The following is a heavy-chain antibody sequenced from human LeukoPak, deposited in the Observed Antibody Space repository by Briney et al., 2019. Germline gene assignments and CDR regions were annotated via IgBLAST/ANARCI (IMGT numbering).Heavy chain of an antibody. V-gene: IGHV3-15*01. CDR2: IKSKTDGGTT. CDR3: TFPPGAPGSVFPDY. J-gene: IGHJ4*02. CDR1: GFTFSNAW. D-gene: IGHD3-10*01. Sequence: GGSLRLSCAASGFTFSNAWMSWVRQAPGKGLEWVGRIKSKTDGGTTDYAAPVKGRFTISRDDSKNTLHLQMNSLKTEDTAVYYCTFPPGAPGSVFPDYWGQGTLVTVSS.